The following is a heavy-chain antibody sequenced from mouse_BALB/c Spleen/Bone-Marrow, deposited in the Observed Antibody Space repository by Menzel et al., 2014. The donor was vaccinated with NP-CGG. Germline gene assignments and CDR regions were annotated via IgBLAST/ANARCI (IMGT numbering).Heavy chain of an antibody. CDR2: IGSGGRK. CDR3: ARGGMTPFDF. Sequence: EVKLMEPGGGLVKPGGSLKLSCEASGITVSSYAMSWVRQTPEKRLVWVASIGSGGRKHYPDSVEGRLTISRDNARNILYLQVSSLRSEDTAMYYCARGGMTPFDFWGQGITLTVSS. V-gene: IGHV5-6-5*01. J-gene: IGHJ2*01. CDR1: GITVSSYA. D-gene: IGHD2-13*01.